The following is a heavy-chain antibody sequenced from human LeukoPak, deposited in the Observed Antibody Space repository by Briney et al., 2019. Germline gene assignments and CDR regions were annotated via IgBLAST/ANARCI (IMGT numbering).Heavy chain of an antibody. CDR1: GFTVSSNY. CDR2: IYSGGST. Sequence: GGSLRLSCAASGFTVSSNYMSWVRQAPGKGLEWVSVIYSGGSTYYADSVKGRFTISRDNSKNTLYLQMNSLGAEDTAVYYCARDRREQWLSVDYWGQGTLVTVSS. J-gene: IGHJ4*02. CDR3: ARDRREQWLSVDY. D-gene: IGHD6-19*01. V-gene: IGHV3-53*01.